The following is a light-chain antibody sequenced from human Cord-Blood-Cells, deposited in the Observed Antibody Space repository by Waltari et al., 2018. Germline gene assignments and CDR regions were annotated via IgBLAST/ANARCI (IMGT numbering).Light chain of an antibody. Sequence: DIHMNQSPSTLSASVGDRVTIPCPASQSSSSGLAWYKQKPGKAPKLLIYDASSLESGVRSRCSGSGSGSEFTLTISSLQADDFATYYCQQYTYMTFGQGTKVEIK. CDR2: DAS. J-gene: IGKJ1*01. CDR3: QQYTYMT. V-gene: IGKV1-5*01. CDR1: QSSSSG.